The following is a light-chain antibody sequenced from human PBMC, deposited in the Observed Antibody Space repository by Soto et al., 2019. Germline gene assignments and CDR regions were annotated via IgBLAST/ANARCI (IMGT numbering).Light chain of an antibody. V-gene: IGKV1-27*01. CDR2: AAS. CDR3: QKYDSALLT. CDR1: QGINRF. Sequence: DIQLTQSPSSLSASVGDRVTITCRASQGINRFLAWYQQKPGKVPKLLIYAASTLRSGVPSRFSGIGSGTDFTLTISSLQPEDVETYYCQKYDSALLTFGGGTKVEIK. J-gene: IGKJ4*01.